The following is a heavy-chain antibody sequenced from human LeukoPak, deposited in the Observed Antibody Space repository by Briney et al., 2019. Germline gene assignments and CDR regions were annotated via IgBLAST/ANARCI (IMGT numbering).Heavy chain of an antibody. CDR1: SGSINGYY. J-gene: IGHJ5*02. D-gene: IGHD3-10*01. CDR3: ASYGSGSYRFDP. V-gene: IGHV4-59*12. CDR2: VSYSGST. Sequence: SETLSLTCTVSSGSINGYYWSWIRQPPGQGLEWIGYVSYSGSTNYNPSLQSRVTISIGTSKNQFSLKLNSVTAADTAVYYCASYGSGSYRFDPWGQGTLVTVSS.